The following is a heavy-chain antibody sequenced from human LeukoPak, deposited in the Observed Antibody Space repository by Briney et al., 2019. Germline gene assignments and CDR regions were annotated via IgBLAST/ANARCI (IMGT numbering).Heavy chain of an antibody. CDR3: THIYSYGTFDY. J-gene: IGHJ4*02. Sequence: SGPTLVKPTQTLTLTCTFSGFSLTTSGVGLGWIRQPPGKALEWLALIYWDDDKRYSPSLTSRLTITKDTSKNHVVLTMTNMDPVDTATYYCTHIYSYGTFDYWGQGTLVTVSS. D-gene: IGHD2-15*01. CDR2: IYWDDDK. CDR1: GFSLTTSGVG. V-gene: IGHV2-5*02.